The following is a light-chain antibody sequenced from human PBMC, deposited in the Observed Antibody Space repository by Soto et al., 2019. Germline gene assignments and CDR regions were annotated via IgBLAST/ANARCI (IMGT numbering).Light chain of an antibody. CDR1: SSDVGGYNY. V-gene: IGLV2-14*01. CDR2: DVS. CDR3: SSYTSGSTHVV. J-gene: IGLJ2*01. Sequence: QSALTQPASVSGSPGQSITISCTGTSSDVGGYNYVSWYQQHPGKAPKLMIYDVSNRPSGVSDRFSGATSGNTASLTISGLEAEDEADYYYSSYTSGSTHVVFGGGTKVTVL.